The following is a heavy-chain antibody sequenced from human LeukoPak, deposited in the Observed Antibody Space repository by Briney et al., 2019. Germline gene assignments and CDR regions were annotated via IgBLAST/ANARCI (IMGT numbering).Heavy chain of an antibody. J-gene: IGHJ2*01. CDR2: IDPSDSYT. CDR3: ARQSNDYGDLNDYWYFDL. CDR1: GYSFTSYW. V-gene: IGHV5-10-1*01. Sequence: GESLRIPCKGSGYSFTSYWISWVRQMPGKGLEWMGRIDPSDSYTNYSPSFQGHVTISADKSIGTAYLQWSSLKASDTAMYYCARQSNDYGDLNDYWYFDLWGRGTLVTVSS. D-gene: IGHD4-17*01.